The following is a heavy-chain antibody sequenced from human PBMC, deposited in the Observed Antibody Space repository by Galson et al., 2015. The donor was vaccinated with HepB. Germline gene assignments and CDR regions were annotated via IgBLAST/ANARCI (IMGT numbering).Heavy chain of an antibody. J-gene: IGHJ5*02. V-gene: IGHV6-1*01. CDR1: GDSVSSNSAA. CDR2: TYYRSKWYN. Sequence: CAISGDSVSSNSAAWNWIRQSPSRGPEWLGRTYYRSKWYNDYAVSVKSRITINPDTSKNQFSLQLNSVTPEDTAVYYCARVALIAAAGTVWFDPWGQGTLVTVSS. D-gene: IGHD6-13*01. CDR3: ARVALIAAAGTVWFDP.